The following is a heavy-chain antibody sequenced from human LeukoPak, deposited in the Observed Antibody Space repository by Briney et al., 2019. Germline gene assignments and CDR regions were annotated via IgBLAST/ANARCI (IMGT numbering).Heavy chain of an antibody. V-gene: IGHV1-2*02. CDR2: INPDNGAT. J-gene: IGHJ4*02. CDR3: ARETWFFAY. D-gene: IGHD3-9*01. Sequence: GASVKVSCKASGYTFTGNYMHWVRPAPGQGLEWMGWINPDNGATDYAQRFQGRVTLTRDTSISTAYMELSSLKSDDTAVYFCARETWFFAYWGQGTLVTVSS. CDR1: GYTFTGNY.